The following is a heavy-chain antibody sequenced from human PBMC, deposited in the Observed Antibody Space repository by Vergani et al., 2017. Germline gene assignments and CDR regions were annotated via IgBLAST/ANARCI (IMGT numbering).Heavy chain of an antibody. D-gene: IGHD1-26*01. Sequence: QVQLQESGPGLVKPSETLSLTCTVSGGSVSSGSYYWSWIRQPPGKGLEWIGYIYYSGNTNYNPSLKSRVTISVDTSKNQFSLKLSSVTAADTAVYYCARDQPRGSGSFPQDAFDIWGQGTMVTVSS. CDR1: GGSVSSGSYY. J-gene: IGHJ3*02. CDR2: IYYSGNT. CDR3: ARDQPRGSGSFPQDAFDI. V-gene: IGHV4-61*01.